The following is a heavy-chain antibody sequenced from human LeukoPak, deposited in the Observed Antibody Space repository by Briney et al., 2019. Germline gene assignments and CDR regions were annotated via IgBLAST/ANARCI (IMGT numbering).Heavy chain of an antibody. CDR1: GVIYSSNY. J-gene: IGHJ4*02. CDR3: ATGGRSGVAFES. D-gene: IGHD2-15*01. Sequence: GGSLRLSCTASGVIYSSNYMSWARQAPGKGLEWVSLIYAGGSTFYADSVMGRSTISRDKSNNTLYLLMNSLRAEDTAVYYCATGGRSGVAFESWGQGTLVTVSS. CDR2: IYAGGST. V-gene: IGHV3-53*01.